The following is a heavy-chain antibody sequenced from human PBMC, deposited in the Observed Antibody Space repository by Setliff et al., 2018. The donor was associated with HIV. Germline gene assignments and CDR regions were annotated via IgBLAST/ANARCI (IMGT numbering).Heavy chain of an antibody. CDR3: ARERSLITNRRYFDS. D-gene: IGHD1-1*01. Sequence: SETLSLTCAVYGGSFSSYYWSWIRQPPGKGLEWIGEINHSGSTNYNPSLKSRVTISVDTSKNQFSLKVSSVTAADTAVYYCARERSLITNRRYFDSWGQGTQVTVS. V-gene: IGHV4-34*01. J-gene: IGHJ4*02. CDR2: INHSGST. CDR1: GGSFSSYY.